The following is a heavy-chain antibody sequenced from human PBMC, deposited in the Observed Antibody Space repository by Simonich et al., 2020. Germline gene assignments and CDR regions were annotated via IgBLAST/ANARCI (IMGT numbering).Heavy chain of an antibody. D-gene: IGHD1-1*01. CDR3: ARRANWNWYFDL. J-gene: IGHJ2*01. CDR2: INHSGST. CDR1: VGSFSGYY. Sequence: QVQLQQWGAGLLKPSETLSLTCAVYVGSFSGYYRSWIPQPPGKGLEWIGEINHSGSTNYNPSLKSRVTISVDTSKNQFSLRLSSVTAADTAVYYCARRANWNWYFDLGGRGTLVTVSS. V-gene: IGHV4-34*01.